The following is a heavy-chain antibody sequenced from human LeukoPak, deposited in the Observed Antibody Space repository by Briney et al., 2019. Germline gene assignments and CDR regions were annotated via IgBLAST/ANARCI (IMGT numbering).Heavy chain of an antibody. Sequence: GASVKASCKASGYTFTSYDINWVRQATGQGLEWMGWMNPNSGNTGYAQKFQGRVTITRNTSISTAYMELSSLRSEDTAVYYCARAYSSSWPYVIIHAFDIWGQGTMVTVSS. J-gene: IGHJ3*02. D-gene: IGHD6-13*01. CDR2: MNPNSGNT. V-gene: IGHV1-8*03. CDR3: ARAYSSSWPYVIIHAFDI. CDR1: GYTFTSYD.